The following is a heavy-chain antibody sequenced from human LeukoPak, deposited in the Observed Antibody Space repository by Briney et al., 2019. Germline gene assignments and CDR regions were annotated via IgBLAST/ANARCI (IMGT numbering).Heavy chain of an antibody. Sequence: PGGSLRLSCAASGFTFSSYGMHWVRQAPGKGLEWVAFIRYDGSNKYYADSVKGRFTTSRDNSKNTMYLQMNSLRAEDTAVYYCARDRAWEILSGAFDIWGQGIMVTVSS. J-gene: IGHJ3*02. CDR3: ARDRAWEILSGAFDI. CDR1: GFTFSSYG. CDR2: IRYDGSNK. V-gene: IGHV3-30*02. D-gene: IGHD1-26*01.